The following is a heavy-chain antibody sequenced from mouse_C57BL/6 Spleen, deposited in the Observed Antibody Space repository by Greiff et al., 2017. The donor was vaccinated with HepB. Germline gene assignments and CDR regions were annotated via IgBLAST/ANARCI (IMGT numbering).Heavy chain of an antibody. D-gene: IGHD2-5*01. J-gene: IGHJ4*01. V-gene: IGHV1-7*01. CDR1: GYTFTSYW. CDR3: ASHYSNSYYAMDY. CDR2: INPSSGYT. Sequence: VQLQQSGAELAKPGASVKLSCKASGYTFTSYWMHWVKQRPGQGLEWIGYINPSSGYTKYNQKFKDKATLTADKSSSTAYMQLSSLTYEDSAVYYCASHYSNSYYAMDYWGQGTSVTVSS.